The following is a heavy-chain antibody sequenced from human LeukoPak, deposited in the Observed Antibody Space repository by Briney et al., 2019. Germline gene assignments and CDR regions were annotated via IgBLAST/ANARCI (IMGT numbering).Heavy chain of an antibody. D-gene: IGHD3-9*01. CDR1: GGSISSGSYY. V-gene: IGHV4-61*02. CDR2: IYTSGST. J-gene: IGHJ4*02. CDR3: ARETGGYYDILTGLDY. Sequence: SQTLSLTCTVSGGSISSGSYYWSWIRQPAGKGLEWIGRIYTSGSTNYNPSLKSRVTISVDTSKNQFSLKLSSVTAADTAVYYCARETGGYYDILTGLDYWGQGTLVTVSS.